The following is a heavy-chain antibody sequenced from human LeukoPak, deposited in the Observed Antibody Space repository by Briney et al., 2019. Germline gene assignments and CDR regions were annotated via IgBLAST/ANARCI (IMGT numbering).Heavy chain of an antibody. CDR3: AKVTFTSYCSGGSCQPSFDY. CDR1: GFTFSSYA. D-gene: IGHD2-15*01. J-gene: IGHJ4*02. Sequence: PGGSLRLSYAATGFTFSSYAMSWVRQAPAKGLAWVSAISGSGGSTYYADSVKGRFTISRDNSKNTLYLQMNSLRAEDTAVYYCAKVTFTSYCSGGSCQPSFDYWGQGTLVTVSS. V-gene: IGHV3-23*01. CDR2: ISGSGGST.